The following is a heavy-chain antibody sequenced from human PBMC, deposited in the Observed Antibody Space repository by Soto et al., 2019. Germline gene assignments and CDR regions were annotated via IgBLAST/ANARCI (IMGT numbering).Heavy chain of an antibody. CDR2: ISGSGGST. CDR3: AKRTVGWYFDL. D-gene: IGHD4-17*01. V-gene: IGHV3-23*01. CDR1: GFTFSSYA. Sequence: EVQLLEPGGGLVQPGGSLRLSCAASGFTFSSYAMNWVRQAPGKGLEWVSVISGSGGSTYYADAVKGRFTISRDNAKNSLYLKMNRLRAEDTAVYYCAKRTVGWYFDLWGRGTLVTVSS. J-gene: IGHJ2*01.